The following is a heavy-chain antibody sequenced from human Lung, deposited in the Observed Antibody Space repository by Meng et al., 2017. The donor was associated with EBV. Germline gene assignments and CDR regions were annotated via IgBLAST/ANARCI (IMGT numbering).Heavy chain of an antibody. J-gene: IGHJ4*02. CDR3: AHLIAARPFDY. V-gene: IGHV2-5*02. Sequence: QVTLKESCPTLVKPTQTLTLTCTFSGFSLSTRGVGVGWIRQPPGKALEWLALIYWDDDKRYSPSLKSRLTITKDTSKNQVVLTMTNMDPVDAATYFCAHLIAARPFDYWGQGTLVTVSS. D-gene: IGHD6-6*01. CDR1: GFSLSTRGVG. CDR2: IYWDDDK.